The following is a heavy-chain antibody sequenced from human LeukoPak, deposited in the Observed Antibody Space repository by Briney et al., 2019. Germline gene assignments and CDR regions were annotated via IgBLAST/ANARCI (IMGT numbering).Heavy chain of an antibody. J-gene: IGHJ4*02. V-gene: IGHV4-30-4*07. D-gene: IGHD6-13*01. CDR1: GGSISSGGYS. Sequence: SETLSLTCAVSGGSISSGGYSWSWIRQPPGKGLEWIGYIYYSGSTYYNPSLKSRVTISVDTSKNQFSLKLSSVTAADTAVYYCARFSDSSSWDYWGQGTLVTVSS. CDR2: IYYSGST. CDR3: ARFSDSSSWDY.